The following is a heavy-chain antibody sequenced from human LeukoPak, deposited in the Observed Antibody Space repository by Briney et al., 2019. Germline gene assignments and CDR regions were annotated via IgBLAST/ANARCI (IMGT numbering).Heavy chain of an antibody. CDR1: GYTFTGYY. CDR3: ARGIAVAGKGV. D-gene: IGHD6-19*01. Sequence: ASVKVSCKASGYTFTGYYMHWVRQAPGQGLEWMGWINPNSGATNYAQNFQGRVTMTRDTSISTAYMELSRLRSDDTAVYYCARGIAVAGKGVWGQGTTVTVSS. J-gene: IGHJ6*02. V-gene: IGHV1-2*02. CDR2: INPNSGAT.